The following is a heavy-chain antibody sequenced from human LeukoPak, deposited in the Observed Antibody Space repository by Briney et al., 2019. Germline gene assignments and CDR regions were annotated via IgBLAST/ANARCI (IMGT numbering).Heavy chain of an antibody. J-gene: IGHJ1*01. V-gene: IGHV3-66*01. Sequence: GGSLRLSCAASGFTVSSNYMSWVRQAPGKGLEWVSVIYSGGSTYYADSVKGRFTISRDNSKNTLYLQMNSLRAEDTAVYYCARDRVAARYFQHWGQGTLVTVSS. CDR1: GFTVSSNY. CDR2: IYSGGST. CDR3: ARDRVAARYFQH. D-gene: IGHD2-15*01.